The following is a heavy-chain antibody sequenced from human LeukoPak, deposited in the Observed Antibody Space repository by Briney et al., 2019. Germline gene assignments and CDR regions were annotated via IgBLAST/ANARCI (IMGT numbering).Heavy chain of an antibody. CDR1: GFTFSNTW. CDR2: TKQDGSEK. V-gene: IGHV3-7*01. Sequence: GGSQRLSCAASGFTFSNTWMNWVRQAPGKGLEWVAQTKQDGSEKYYVDSVKGRFTTSRDKNSLFLQMNSVRAEDTAVYYCVGWGISGITNHWGQGTLVTVSS. CDR3: VGWGISGITNH. J-gene: IGHJ4*02. D-gene: IGHD1-7*01.